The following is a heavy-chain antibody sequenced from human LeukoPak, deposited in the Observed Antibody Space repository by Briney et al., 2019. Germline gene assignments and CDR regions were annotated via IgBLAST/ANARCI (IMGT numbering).Heavy chain of an antibody. Sequence: GGSLRLSCAASGFTFSDYYMSWIRRAPGKGLEWVSYISSSGSTIYYADSVKGRFTISRDNAKNSLYLQMNSLRAEDTAVYYCARDRDDFWSGYFDYWGQGTLVTVSS. V-gene: IGHV3-11*01. CDR3: ARDRDDFWSGYFDY. D-gene: IGHD3-3*01. CDR1: GFTFSDYY. J-gene: IGHJ4*02. CDR2: ISSSGSTI.